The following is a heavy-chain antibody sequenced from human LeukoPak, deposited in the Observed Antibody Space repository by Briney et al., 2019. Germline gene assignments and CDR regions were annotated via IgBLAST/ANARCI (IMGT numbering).Heavy chain of an antibody. CDR1: GGSVSSYY. D-gene: IGHD3-16*01. Sequence: SETLSLTCSVSGGSVSSYYWSWIRQPPGKGLEWIGYTDYSGTTNYNASLKSRVTISVDTSKNQFSLKLSSVTAADTAVYYCAREPWGYYFDYWGQGTPVTVSS. CDR2: TDYSGTT. J-gene: IGHJ4*02. V-gene: IGHV4-59*02. CDR3: AREPWGYYFDY.